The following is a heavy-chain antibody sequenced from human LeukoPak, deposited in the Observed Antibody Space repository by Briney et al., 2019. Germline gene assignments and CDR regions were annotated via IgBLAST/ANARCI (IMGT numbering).Heavy chain of an antibody. Sequence: GRSLRLSCAASGFTFSSYAMHWVRQAPGKGLEWVAVISYDGSNKYYADSVKGRFTISRDNSKNTLYLQMNSLRAEDTAVYYCARESAQSYYYDSSGYYPRYFDYWGQGTLVTVSS. V-gene: IGHV3-30-3*01. CDR1: GFTFSSYA. D-gene: IGHD3-22*01. J-gene: IGHJ4*02. CDR2: ISYDGSNK. CDR3: ARESAQSYYYDSSGYYPRYFDY.